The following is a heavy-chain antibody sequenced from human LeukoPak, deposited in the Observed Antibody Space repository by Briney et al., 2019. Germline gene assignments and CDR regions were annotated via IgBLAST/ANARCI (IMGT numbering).Heavy chain of an antibody. J-gene: IGHJ6*02. D-gene: IGHD6-19*01. Sequence: PGGSLRLSCAASGFTFSNAWMSWVRQAPGKGLEWVSVIYSGGSTYYADSVKGRFTISRDNSKNTLYLQMNSLRAEDTAVYYCCSGWLYYGMDVWGQGTTVTVSS. CDR1: GFTFSNAW. V-gene: IGHV3-66*01. CDR3: CSGWLYYGMDV. CDR2: IYSGGST.